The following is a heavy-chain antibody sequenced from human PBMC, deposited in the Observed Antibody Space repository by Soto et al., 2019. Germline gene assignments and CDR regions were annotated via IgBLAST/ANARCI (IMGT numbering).Heavy chain of an antibody. CDR2: INHSGST. D-gene: IGHD1-7*01. CDR3: ARENWNYLEFDP. Sequence: SETLSLTCAVYGGSFSGYYWSWIRQPPGKGLEWIGEINHSGSTNYNPSLKSRVTISVDTSKNQFSLRLSSVTAADTAVYYCARENWNYLEFDPWGQGTLVTVSS. J-gene: IGHJ5*02. CDR1: GGSFSGYY. V-gene: IGHV4-34*01.